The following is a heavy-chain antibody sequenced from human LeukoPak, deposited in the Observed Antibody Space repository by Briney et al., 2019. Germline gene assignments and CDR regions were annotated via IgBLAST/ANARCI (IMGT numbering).Heavy chain of an antibody. CDR3: ARVRKDYDSSGYYSLGFDY. Sequence: VASVKVSXKASGGTFSSYAISWVRQAPGQGLEWMGGIIPIFGTANYAQKFQGRVTITADESTSTAYMELSSLRSEDTAVYYCARVRKDYDSSGYYSLGFDYWGQGTLVTVSS. J-gene: IGHJ4*02. CDR1: GGTFSSYA. D-gene: IGHD3-22*01. CDR2: IIPIFGTA. V-gene: IGHV1-69*13.